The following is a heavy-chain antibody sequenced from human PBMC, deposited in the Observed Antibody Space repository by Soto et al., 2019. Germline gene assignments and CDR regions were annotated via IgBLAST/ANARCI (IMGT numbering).Heavy chain of an antibody. CDR3: ARELGHCTTKVCYREFDFDI. D-gene: IGHD2-8*01. J-gene: IGHJ3*02. CDR2: IIPILRSA. CDR1: GGTFNNYI. V-gene: IGHV1-69*08. Sequence: SVKVSCKASGGTFNNYILNWVRQAPGQGLEWMGQIIPILRSANYAQKFQGRVTITADESTSTASMELSSVRSEDTAIYYCARELGHCTTKVCYREFDFDIWGQGTKVTVSS.